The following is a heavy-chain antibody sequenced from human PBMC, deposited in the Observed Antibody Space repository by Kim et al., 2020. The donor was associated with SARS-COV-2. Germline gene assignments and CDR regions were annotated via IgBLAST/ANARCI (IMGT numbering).Heavy chain of an antibody. CDR3: AKDIISYSSSWTAFDY. CDR2: ISWNSGSI. V-gene: IGHV3-9*01. J-gene: IGHJ4*02. D-gene: IGHD6-13*01. Sequence: GGSLRLSCAASGFTFDDYAMHWVRQAPGKGLEWVSGISWNSGSIGYADSVKGRFTISRDNAKNSLYLQMNSLRAEDTALYYCAKDIISYSSSWTAFDYWGQGTLVTVSS. CDR1: GFTFDDYA.